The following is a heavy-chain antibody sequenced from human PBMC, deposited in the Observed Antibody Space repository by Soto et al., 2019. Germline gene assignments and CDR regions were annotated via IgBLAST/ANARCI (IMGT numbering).Heavy chain of an antibody. CDR2: LSRGGGST. J-gene: IGHJ3*02. D-gene: IGHD5-12*01. V-gene: IGHV3-23*01. CDR1: GFTYSSHG. CDR3: ARDGQYRTDGFDI. Sequence: EAQLLESGGELIQPGGSLRLSCAASGFTYSSHGMSWVRQAPGKGLEWIAGLSRGGGSTYYADSVKGRFTISRDNSKNTLDLIMNSLRVEDTGLYYCARDGQYRTDGFDIWGQGTMVTVSS.